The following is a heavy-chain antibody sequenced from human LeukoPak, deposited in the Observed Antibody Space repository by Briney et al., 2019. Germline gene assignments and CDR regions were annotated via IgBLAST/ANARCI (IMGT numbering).Heavy chain of an antibody. J-gene: IGHJ6*02. D-gene: IGHD3-3*01. CDR1: GGSISSSSYY. V-gene: IGHV4-39*01. CDR2: IYYSGST. Sequence: SETLSLTCTVSGGSISSSSYYWGWIRQPPGKGLEWIGSIYYSGSTYYKPSLKSRVTISVDTSKNQFSLKLSSVTAADTAVYYCARISSYDFWSGYHDYYYYGMDVWGQGTTVTVSS. CDR3: ARISSYDFWSGYHDYYYYGMDV.